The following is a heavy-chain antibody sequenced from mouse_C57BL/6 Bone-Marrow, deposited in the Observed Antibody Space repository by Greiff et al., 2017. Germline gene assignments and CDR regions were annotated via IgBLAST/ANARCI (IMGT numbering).Heavy chain of an antibody. CDR1: GYTFTSYW. CDR2: IDPSDSET. Sequence: QVQLQQPGAELVRPGSSVKLSCKASGYTFTSYWMHWVKQRPIQGLEWIGNIDPSDSETHYNQKFKDKATLTVDKSSSTAYMQLSSLTSEDSAVYYCARGANWDPFDYWGQGTTLTVSS. V-gene: IGHV1-52*01. D-gene: IGHD4-1*01. CDR3: ARGANWDPFDY. J-gene: IGHJ2*01.